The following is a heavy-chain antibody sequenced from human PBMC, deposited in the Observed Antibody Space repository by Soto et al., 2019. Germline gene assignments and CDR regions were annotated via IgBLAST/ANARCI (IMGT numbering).Heavy chain of an antibody. Sequence: GGSLRLSCVVSGITFSTYRMHWVRQAPGKGLVWVSHIKSDGTVTHYTDSVRGRFIISRDNAKNTLFLQMNSLRAEDTAVYYCARENYDFWRGYYLDYWGQGTLVTVS. J-gene: IGHJ4*02. CDR2: IKSDGTVT. V-gene: IGHV3-74*01. CDR3: ARENYDFWRGYYLDY. D-gene: IGHD3-3*01. CDR1: GITFSTYR.